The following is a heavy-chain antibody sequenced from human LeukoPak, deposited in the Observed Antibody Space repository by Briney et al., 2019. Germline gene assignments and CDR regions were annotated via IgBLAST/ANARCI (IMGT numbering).Heavy chain of an antibody. J-gene: IGHJ4*02. CDR1: GFPFSGYG. CDR2: ISSSGSTI. V-gene: IGHV3-48*04. Sequence: GGSLSLSCAASGFPFSGYGMNWVGQAPGKGLEWVSYISSSGSTIYYADSVKGRFTISRDNAKNSLYLQMNSLRAEDTAVYYCARIGYYGDYDYWGQGTLVTVSS. D-gene: IGHD4-17*01. CDR3: ARIGYYGDYDY.